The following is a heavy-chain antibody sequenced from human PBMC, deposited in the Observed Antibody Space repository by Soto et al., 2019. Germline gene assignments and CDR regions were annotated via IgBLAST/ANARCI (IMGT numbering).Heavy chain of an antibody. D-gene: IGHD3-3*01. CDR1: GYTFTSYY. Sequence: QVQLVQSGAEVKKPGASVKVSCKASGYTFTSYYMHWVRQAPGQGLGWMGIINPSGGSTSYAQKCQGRVSMTRGTSTSAVDMERSSLRSEDTAVYYCAWCGYYHYFDYWGQGTLVTVSS. CDR2: INPSGGST. CDR3: AWCGYYHYFDY. V-gene: IGHV1-46*03. J-gene: IGHJ4*02.